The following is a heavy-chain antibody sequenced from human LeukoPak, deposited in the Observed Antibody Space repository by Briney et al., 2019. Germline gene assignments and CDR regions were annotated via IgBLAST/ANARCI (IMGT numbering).Heavy chain of an antibody. D-gene: IGHD2-15*01. CDR2: IPDNGRST. CDR1: GFTFSSYS. Sequence: GGSLRLSCAASGFTFSSYSMNWVRQAPGKGLEWVSIIPDNGRSTYYADSLKGRFTISRDNAKNSLYLQMNSLRAEDTAVYYCARSLLGSCTGGTCYIDYYGMDVWGQGTTVTVSS. V-gene: IGHV3-21*01. J-gene: IGHJ6*02. CDR3: ARSLLGSCTGGTCYIDYYGMDV.